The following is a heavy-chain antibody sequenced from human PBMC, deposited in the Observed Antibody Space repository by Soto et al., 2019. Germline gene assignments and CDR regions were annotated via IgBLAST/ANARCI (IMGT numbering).Heavy chain of an antibody. Sequence: ASVKVSCKAFGYTFTSYGITWVRQAPGQGLEWMGWISAYNGNTNYAQKLQGRVTMTTDTSTSTAYMELRSLRPDDTAVYYCARVIIGGSNWFDPWGQGTLVTVSS. D-gene: IGHD3-16*01. V-gene: IGHV1-18*04. J-gene: IGHJ5*02. CDR1: GYTFTSYG. CDR3: ARVIIGGSNWFDP. CDR2: ISAYNGNT.